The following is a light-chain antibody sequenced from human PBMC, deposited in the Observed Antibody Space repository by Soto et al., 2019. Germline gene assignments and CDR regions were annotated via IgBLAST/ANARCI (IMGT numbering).Light chain of an antibody. Sequence: LQLTQTPSTLSASVGDEVNITCRASQTMSRWLAWYQKKPGRAPKLLIYDASTLESGVPSRFTGSGSETEFTLTISRLQHDDFATYFCHPRAFGQGTRLEIK. CDR3: HPRA. CDR2: DAS. V-gene: IGKV1-5*01. J-gene: IGKJ5*01. CDR1: QTMSRW.